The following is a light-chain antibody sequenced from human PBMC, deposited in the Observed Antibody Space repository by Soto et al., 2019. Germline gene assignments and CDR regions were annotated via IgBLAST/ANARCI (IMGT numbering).Light chain of an antibody. CDR1: QSVSNNY. CDR3: QQYGSSPRYT. J-gene: IGKJ2*01. Sequence: EVVLTQSPGTLSLSPGERATLSCMASQSVSNNYFARYQQKPGQAPRLLIFGSSDRSTGIPDRFSGSGSGTDFTLNISRLEPEDFSVYYCQQYGSSPRYTVGQGTKLEIK. V-gene: IGKV3-20*01. CDR2: GSS.